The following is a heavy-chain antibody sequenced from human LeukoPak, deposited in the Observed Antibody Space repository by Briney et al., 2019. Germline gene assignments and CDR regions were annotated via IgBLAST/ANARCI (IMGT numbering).Heavy chain of an antibody. Sequence: GGSLRLSCAASGFTFSSYGMHWVRQAPGKGLEWVAFIRYDGSNKYYADSVKGRFTISRDNSKNTLYLQMNSLRAEDTAVYYCARDLVVITRHWYFDLWGRGTLVTVSS. CDR2: IRYDGSNK. J-gene: IGHJ2*01. D-gene: IGHD3-22*01. CDR1: GFTFSSYG. V-gene: IGHV3-30*02. CDR3: ARDLVVITRHWYFDL.